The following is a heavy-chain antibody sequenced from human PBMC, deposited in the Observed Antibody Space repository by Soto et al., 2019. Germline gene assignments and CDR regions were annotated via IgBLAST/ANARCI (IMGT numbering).Heavy chain of an antibody. D-gene: IGHD4-17*01. CDR1: GFTFSSYA. CDR3: AKSVTGTVTGDY. V-gene: IGHV3-23*01. J-gene: IGHJ4*02. CDR2: ISGSGGST. Sequence: EVQLLESGGGLVQPGGSLRLSCAASGFTFSSYAMTWVRQAPGKGLEWVSGISGSGGSTYYADSVKGRFTISRDNSKNTLYLQMNSLRAEDTAVYYCAKSVTGTVTGDYWGQGTLVTVSS.